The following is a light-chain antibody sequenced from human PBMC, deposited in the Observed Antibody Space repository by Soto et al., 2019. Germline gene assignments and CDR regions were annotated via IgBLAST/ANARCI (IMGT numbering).Light chain of an antibody. J-gene: IGLJ1*01. CDR2: DTS. CDR3: LRFSRGYRRL. V-gene: IGLV7-46*01. CDR1: TGAVTSGHF. Sequence: QNVVTQEPSLTVSPGGTVTLTCGSSTGAVTSGHFPYWFPQKPGPAPRTLIYDTSDKHSWTPARFSGSLLGGKAALTLSGAQPEDEADYCCLRFSRGYRRLFGTGTKVTVL.